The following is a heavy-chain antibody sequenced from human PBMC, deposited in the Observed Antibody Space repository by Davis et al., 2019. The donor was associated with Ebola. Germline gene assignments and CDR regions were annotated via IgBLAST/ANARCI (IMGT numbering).Heavy chain of an antibody. CDR3: TTCWVDVRGGDTFDY. CDR1: GITFTYVY. V-gene: IGHV3-15*01. J-gene: IGHJ4*02. D-gene: IGHD3-10*01. CDR2: LKSKTHGGTP. Sequence: PGGSLRLSCKASGITFTYVYMSWVRQAPGKGLEWVGRLKSKTHGGTPDYAAPVKGRFIISSDDSGDTLYLQMNGLTGEDTAVYYCTTCWVDVRGGDTFDYWGQGTLVTVSS.